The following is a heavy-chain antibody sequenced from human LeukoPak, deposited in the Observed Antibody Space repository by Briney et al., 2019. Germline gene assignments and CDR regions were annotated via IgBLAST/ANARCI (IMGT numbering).Heavy chain of an antibody. CDR2: FSSSGTTI. D-gene: IGHD3-10*02. CDR1: GFTFSSYE. CDR3: AEHGITMIGGV. V-gene: IGHV3-48*03. Sequence: PGGSLIPSCASSGFTFSSYEMNWVRQPPGKGLGCVAYFSSSGTTIYYADSVKGRFTISRDNAKNSLYLQMKGLRAEDTDVYYCAEHGITMIGGVWGKGTTVTISS. J-gene: IGHJ6*04.